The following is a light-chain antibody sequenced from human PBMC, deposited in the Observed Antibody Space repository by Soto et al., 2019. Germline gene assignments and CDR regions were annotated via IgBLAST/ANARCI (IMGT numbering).Light chain of an antibody. Sequence: IQMTQPPSTLLPSLGDRVTITCRASQSIDRWVAWYQQRPGNAPKILIYHASSLETGVPSRFSGSGSGTEFTLTIRSLQPDDFATYYCQHYNSYWTFGQGTKVDIK. J-gene: IGKJ1*01. CDR3: QHYNSYWT. V-gene: IGKV1-5*01. CDR1: QSIDRW. CDR2: HAS.